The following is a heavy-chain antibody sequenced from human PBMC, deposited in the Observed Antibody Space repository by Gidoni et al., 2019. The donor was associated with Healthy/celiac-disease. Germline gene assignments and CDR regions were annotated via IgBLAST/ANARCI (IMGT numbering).Heavy chain of an antibody. Sequence: QVQLQESGPGLVKPSQTLSLTCTVSGGSISSGSYYWSWIRQPAGKGLEWIGRIYTSGSTNYNPSLKSRFTISVDTSKNQFSLKLSSVTAADTAVYYCAGLAYCGGDCYNGNWFDPWGQGTLVTVSS. D-gene: IGHD2-21*02. J-gene: IGHJ5*02. V-gene: IGHV4-61*02. CDR3: AGLAYCGGDCYNGNWFDP. CDR2: IYTSGST. CDR1: GGSISSGSYY.